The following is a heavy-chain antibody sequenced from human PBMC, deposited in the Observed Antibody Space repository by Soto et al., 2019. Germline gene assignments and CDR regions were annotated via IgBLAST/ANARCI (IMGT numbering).Heavy chain of an antibody. Sequence: KPSETLSITCAVSGYSISSGYYWGWIRQPPGKGLEWIGSIYHSGSTYYNPSLKSRVTISVDTSKNQFSLKLSSVTAADTAVYYCARDGYYDFWSAKYYFDYWGQGTLVTVSS. D-gene: IGHD3-3*01. CDR3: ARDGYYDFWSAKYYFDY. J-gene: IGHJ4*02. CDR2: IYHSGST. CDR1: GYSISSGYY. V-gene: IGHV4-38-2*02.